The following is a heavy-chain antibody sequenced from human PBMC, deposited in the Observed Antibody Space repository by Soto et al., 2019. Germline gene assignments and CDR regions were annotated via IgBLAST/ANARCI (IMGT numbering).Heavy chain of an antibody. CDR2: ISYDGTNK. D-gene: IGHD3-16*01. J-gene: IGHJ4*02. CDR3: ARDGGSY. V-gene: IGHV3-30-3*01. CDR1: GFTFSTYA. Sequence: QVQLVESGGGVVQPGRSLRLSCAACGFTFSTYAMHWVRQAPGKGLEWVTVISYDGTNKYYADSVKGRFTISRDNSKNTLYLQMNSLRAEDTAVYYCARDGGSYWGQGTPVIVSS.